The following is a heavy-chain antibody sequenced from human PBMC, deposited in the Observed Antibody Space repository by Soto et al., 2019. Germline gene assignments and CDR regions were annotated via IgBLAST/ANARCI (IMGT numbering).Heavy chain of an antibody. CDR2: TYYRSKWYN. D-gene: IGHD3-10*01. CDR1: GDSVSSNSAA. J-gene: IGHJ6*03. Sequence: SQTLSLTCAISGDSVSSNSAAWNWIRQSPSRGLEWLGRTYYRSKWYNDYAVSVKSRITINPDTSKNQFSLQLNSVTPEDTAVYYCAREESPITMVRGVHRDYYYCYYMDVWGKGNTVTVSS. CDR3: AREESPITMVRGVHRDYYYCYYMDV. V-gene: IGHV6-1*01.